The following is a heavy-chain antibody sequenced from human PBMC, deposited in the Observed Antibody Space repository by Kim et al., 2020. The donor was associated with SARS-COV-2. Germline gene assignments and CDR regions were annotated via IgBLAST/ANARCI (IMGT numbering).Heavy chain of an antibody. J-gene: IGHJ4*02. CDR3: ARGPYSDYFDY. Sequence: YYNPSHKSRVTISMDRAKNQFSLTLTSVTAADTAVYYCARGPYSDYFDYWGQGTLVTVSS. V-gene: IGHV4-30-2*01. D-gene: IGHD4-4*01.